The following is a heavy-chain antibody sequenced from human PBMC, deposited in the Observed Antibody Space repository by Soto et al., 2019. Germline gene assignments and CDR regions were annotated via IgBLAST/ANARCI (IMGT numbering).Heavy chain of an antibody. J-gene: IGHJ4*02. CDR2: IYHSGYT. Sequence: QVQLQESGPGLVKPSGTLSLTCAVSGDSINSNNWWSWVRQPPGMGLEWIGEIYHSGYTNYNPSLXSXAXLXXDKSKNQFSLNLSSVTAADTAVYYCARDSVMYTSSWRTVDFWGQGTLVTVSS. CDR3: ARDSVMYTSSWRTVDF. CDR1: GDSINSNNW. D-gene: IGHD6-13*01. V-gene: IGHV4-4*02.